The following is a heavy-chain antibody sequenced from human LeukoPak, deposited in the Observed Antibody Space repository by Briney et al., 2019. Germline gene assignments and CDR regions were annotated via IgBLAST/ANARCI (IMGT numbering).Heavy chain of an antibody. CDR2: IYAGDSDT. CDR1: GYRFTSYW. D-gene: IGHD2-2*01. J-gene: IGHJ4*02. CDR3: AREGTRSYEY. V-gene: IGHV5-51*01. Sequence: GESLKISCKGSGYRFTSYWIGWVRQMPGKGLEWMGIIYAGDSDTRYSPSLQGQVTISADKSLSTAYLQWNSLKVSDTATYFCAREGTRSYEYWGQGTPVTVFS.